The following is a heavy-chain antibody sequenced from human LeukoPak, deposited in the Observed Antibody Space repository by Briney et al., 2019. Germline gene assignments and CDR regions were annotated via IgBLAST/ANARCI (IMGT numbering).Heavy chain of an antibody. Sequence: ASVKVSCKASGYTFTGYYMHWVRQAPGQGLEWMGWINPNSGGTNYAQKFQGRVTMTRDTSISTAYMELSRLRSDDTAVYYCARDGDSGGSCFDPWGQGTLVTVSS. CDR3: ARDGDSGGSCFDP. J-gene: IGHJ5*02. D-gene: IGHD2-15*01. V-gene: IGHV1-2*02. CDR2: INPNSGGT. CDR1: GYTFTGYY.